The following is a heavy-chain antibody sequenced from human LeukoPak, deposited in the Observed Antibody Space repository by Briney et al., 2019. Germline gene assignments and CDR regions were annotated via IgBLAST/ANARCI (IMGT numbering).Heavy chain of an antibody. J-gene: IGHJ5*02. CDR3: VRAYHPGGWFDP. D-gene: IGHD2-21*01. CDR1: GITFNSYT. V-gene: IGHV3-7*04. CDR2: INEDGSEI. Sequence: GGSLRLSCAASGITFNSYTMNWVRQAPGKGLEWVASINEDGSEIHYVDSVKGRFTISRDNAKDSLYLQMNSLTAEDRAMYYCVRAYHPGGWFDPWGQGTLVTVSS.